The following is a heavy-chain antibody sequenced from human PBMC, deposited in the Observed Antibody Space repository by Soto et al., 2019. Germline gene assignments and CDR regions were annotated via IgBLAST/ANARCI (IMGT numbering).Heavy chain of an antibody. Sequence: GGSLRLSCVASGFIFSNNGMHWVRQTPGKGLEWVAFMSYDGSDTYYADSVKGRFTISRDNSKNTMFLQMNSLRAEDTAVYYCARDDIPGRAVAIYGMDVWGQGTTVTVSS. CDR1: GFIFSNNG. J-gene: IGHJ6*02. CDR3: ARDDIPGRAVAIYGMDV. CDR2: MSYDGSDT. D-gene: IGHD6-19*01. V-gene: IGHV3-30*12.